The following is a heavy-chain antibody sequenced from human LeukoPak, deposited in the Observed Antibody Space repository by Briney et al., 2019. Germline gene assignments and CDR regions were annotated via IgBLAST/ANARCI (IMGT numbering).Heavy chain of an antibody. D-gene: IGHD3-10*01. CDR1: GFTVSSNY. V-gene: IGHV3-66*04. CDR3: ARQKELLWFGEFSH. J-gene: IGHJ4*02. Sequence: GGSLRLSCAASGFTVSSNYMSWVRQAPGKGLEWVSVIYSGGSTYYADSVKGRFTISRDNSKNTLYLQMNSLRAEDTAVYYCARQKELLWFGEFSHWGQGTLVTVSS. CDR2: IYSGGST.